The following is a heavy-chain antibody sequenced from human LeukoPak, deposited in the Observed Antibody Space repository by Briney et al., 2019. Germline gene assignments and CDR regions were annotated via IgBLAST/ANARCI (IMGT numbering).Heavy chain of an antibody. CDR1: GYTLTELS. CDR3: ATRLGYSYGDYYFDY. Sequence: GASVKVSCKVSGYTLTELSMHWVREAPGKGREWMGGVDPKDGETIYAQKFQGRVTMTEDTSTDTAYMELSSLRSEDTAVYYCATRLGYSYGDYYFDYWGQGTLVTVSS. CDR2: VDPKDGET. V-gene: IGHV1-24*01. J-gene: IGHJ4*02. D-gene: IGHD5-18*01.